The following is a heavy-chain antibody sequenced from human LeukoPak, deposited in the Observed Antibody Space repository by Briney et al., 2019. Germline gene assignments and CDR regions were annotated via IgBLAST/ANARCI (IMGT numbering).Heavy chain of an antibody. CDR2: IRFDGSNK. V-gene: IGHV3-30*02. D-gene: IGHD3-3*01. J-gene: IGHJ4*02. CDR3: AKGYRFLEWD. CDR1: GFTFSSYG. Sequence: PGRSLRLSCAASGFTFSSYGMHWVRQAPGKGLEWVAFIRFDGSNKYYADSVKGRFTISRDNSKNTLYLQMNSLRAEDTAVYYCAKGYRFLEWDWGQGTLVTVSS.